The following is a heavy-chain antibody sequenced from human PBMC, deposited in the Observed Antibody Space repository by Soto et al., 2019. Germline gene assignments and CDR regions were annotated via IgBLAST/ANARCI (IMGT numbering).Heavy chain of an antibody. CDR2: INPIFGTA. D-gene: IGHD2-2*01. CDR1: GGTFSSYA. V-gene: IGHV1-69*13. CDR3: ARHVVVPAAANWFDP. J-gene: IGHJ5*02. Sequence: GASVKVSFKASGGTFSSYAISWVRQAPGQGLEWMGGINPIFGTANYAQKFQGRVTITADESTSTAYMELSSLRSEDTAVYYCARHVVVPAAANWFDPWGQGTLVTVSS.